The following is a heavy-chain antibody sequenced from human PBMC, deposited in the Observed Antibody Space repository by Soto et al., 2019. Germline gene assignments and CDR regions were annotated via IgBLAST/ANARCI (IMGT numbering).Heavy chain of an antibody. D-gene: IGHD3-3*01. CDR2: INHSGST. J-gene: IGHJ5*02. V-gene: IGHV4-34*01. CDR3: ARGPWRGTIFGVGPGNWFDP. CDR1: GGSFSGYY. Sequence: WETLSLTCAVYGGSFSGYYWSWIRQPPGKGLEWIGEINHSGSTNYNPSLKSRVTISVDTSKNQFSLKLSSVTAADTAVYYCARGPWRGTIFGVGPGNWFDPWGQGTLVTVSS.